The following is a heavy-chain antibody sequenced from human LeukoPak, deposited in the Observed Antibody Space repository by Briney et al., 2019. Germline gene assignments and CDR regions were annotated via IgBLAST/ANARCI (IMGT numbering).Heavy chain of an antibody. Sequence: AGGSLRLSCAASGFTFSNYEMSWVRQAPGKGLEWGSYISGGGSTMYYADSVKGRFTISRDNAKNSLFLQMNSLRAEDTAVYYCARDPAGVDYWGQGTLVTVSS. CDR1: GFTFSNYE. J-gene: IGHJ4*02. CDR3: ARDPAGVDY. CDR2: ISGGGSTM. V-gene: IGHV3-48*03. D-gene: IGHD3-10*01.